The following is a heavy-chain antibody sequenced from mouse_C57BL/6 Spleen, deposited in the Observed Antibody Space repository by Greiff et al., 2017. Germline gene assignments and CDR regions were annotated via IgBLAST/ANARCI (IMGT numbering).Heavy chain of an antibody. V-gene: IGHV5-16*01. D-gene: IGHD1-1*01. Sequence: DVQLVESEGGLVQPGSSMKLSCTASGFTFSDYYMAWVRPVPEKGLEWVANLNYDGSSTYYLDSLKSRFIISRDNAKSILYLQMSRLTSEDKATYYCAREQLRYFDYWGQGTTLTVS. CDR2: LNYDGSST. CDR1: GFTFSDYY. J-gene: IGHJ2*01. CDR3: AREQLRYFDY.